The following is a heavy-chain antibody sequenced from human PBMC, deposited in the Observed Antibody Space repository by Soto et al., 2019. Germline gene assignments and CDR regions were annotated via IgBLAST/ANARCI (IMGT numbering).Heavy chain of an antibody. Sequence: QWQLVESGGRVVQPGRSLRLSCAASGFTFSSYGMHWVRQAPGKGLEWVAVIWYDGSNKYYADSVKGRFTISRDNSKNTLYLQMNSLRAEDTAVYYCARASRYYGSSIDYWGQGTLVTVSS. CDR1: GFTFSSYG. CDR3: ARASRYYGSSIDY. D-gene: IGHD3-10*01. V-gene: IGHV3-33*01. J-gene: IGHJ4*02. CDR2: IWYDGSNK.